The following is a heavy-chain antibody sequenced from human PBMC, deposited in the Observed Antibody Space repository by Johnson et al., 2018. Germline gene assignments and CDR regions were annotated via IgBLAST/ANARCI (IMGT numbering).Heavy chain of an antibody. CDR2: IYPGDSET. V-gene: IGHV5-51*01. J-gene: IGHJ3*02. Sequence: IGWVRQMPGHGLECMGIIYPGDSETIYSPSFQGKVTTSVDKSISTAYLQWSSLRASDTAMYYFAGRLFYGSGTYYHAFDIWGQGTKVTVSS. D-gene: IGHD3-10*01. CDR3: AGRLFYGSGTYYHAFDI.